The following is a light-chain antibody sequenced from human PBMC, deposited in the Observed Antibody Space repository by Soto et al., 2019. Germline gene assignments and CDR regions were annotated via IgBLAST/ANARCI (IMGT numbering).Light chain of an antibody. CDR2: GAS. Sequence: VLPQCTGTLSLSQGERATLSCRASQSVSSSYLAWYQQKPGQAPRLLIYGASSRATGIPDRFSGSGSGTDFTLTISRLEPEDFAVYYCQQYDYSPQTFGQGTKVDIK. V-gene: IGKV3-20*01. CDR1: QSVSSSY. CDR3: QQYDYSPQT. J-gene: IGKJ1*01.